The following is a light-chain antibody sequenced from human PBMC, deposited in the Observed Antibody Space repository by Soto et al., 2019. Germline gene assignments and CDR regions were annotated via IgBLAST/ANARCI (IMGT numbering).Light chain of an antibody. Sequence: SYELTQPPSVSVAPGQTARIICAENDIGSKSVHWYQQRPGQAPVLVVYDDNDRPSGIPERFSGSNSENTATQTINRVGAGDQADYYCQVWDSSSNHWIFGGGTKLTVL. CDR1: DIGSKS. CDR3: QVWDSSSNHWI. CDR2: DDN. J-gene: IGLJ2*01. V-gene: IGLV3-21*02.